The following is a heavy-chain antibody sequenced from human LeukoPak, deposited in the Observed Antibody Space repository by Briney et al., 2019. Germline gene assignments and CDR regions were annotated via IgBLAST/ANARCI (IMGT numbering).Heavy chain of an antibody. CDR3: ARSDSMASAFDI. Sequence: GGSLRLSCVASGFTFSSYAMHWVRQAPGKGLEWVAVISYDGSNKYYADSVKGRFTISRDNSKNTLYLQMNSLRAEDTAVYYCARSDSMASAFDIWGQGTMVTVSS. V-gene: IGHV3-30*04. CDR1: GFTFSSYA. D-gene: IGHD3-22*01. J-gene: IGHJ3*02. CDR2: ISYDGSNK.